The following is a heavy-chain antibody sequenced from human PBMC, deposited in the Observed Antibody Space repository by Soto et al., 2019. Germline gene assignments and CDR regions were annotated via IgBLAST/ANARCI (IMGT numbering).Heavy chain of an antibody. J-gene: IGHJ6*02. CDR3: VVVVVAATDYYYGMDV. D-gene: IGHD2-15*01. CDR1: GFTFSSYS. V-gene: IGHV3-21*01. CDR2: ISSSSSYI. Sequence: PGGSLRLSCAASGFTFSSYSMNWVRQAPGKGLEWVSSISSSSSYIYYADSVKGRFTISRDNAKNSLYLQMNSLRAEDTAVYYCVVVVVAATDYYYGMDVWGQGTTVTVSS.